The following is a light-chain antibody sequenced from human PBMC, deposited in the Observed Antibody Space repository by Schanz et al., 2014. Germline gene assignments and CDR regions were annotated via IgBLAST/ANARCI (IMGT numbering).Light chain of an antibody. V-gene: IGLV2-14*01. CDR2: DVS. Sequence: QSALTQPASVSGSPGQSITISCTGTSSDVGAYNYVSWYQQHPGKAPKLMIYDVSNRPSGISNRFSGSKSGNTASLIISGLQAEDEADYYCSSYTSSSARVVFGGGTKLTV. J-gene: IGLJ2*01. CDR3: SSYTSSSARVV. CDR1: SSDVGAYNY.